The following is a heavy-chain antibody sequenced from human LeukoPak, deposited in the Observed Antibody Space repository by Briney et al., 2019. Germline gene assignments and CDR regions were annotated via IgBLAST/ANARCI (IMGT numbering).Heavy chain of an antibody. D-gene: IGHD2-2*01. Sequence: SETLSLTCTVSGGSISSYYWSWIRQPAGKGLEWIGRIYTSGSTNYNPSLKSRVTISVDTSKNQFSLRLSSVTAADTAVYYCARTSHCSSTSCLNWFDPWGQGTLVTVSS. CDR2: IYTSGST. J-gene: IGHJ5*02. CDR3: ARTSHCSSTSCLNWFDP. CDR1: GGSISSYY. V-gene: IGHV4-4*07.